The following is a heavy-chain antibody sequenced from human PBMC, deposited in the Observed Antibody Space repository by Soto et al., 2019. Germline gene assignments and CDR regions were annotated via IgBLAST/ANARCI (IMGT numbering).Heavy chain of an antibody. J-gene: IGHJ4*02. V-gene: IGHV3-21*06. CDR2: ISSTTNYI. CDR1: GFTFTRYS. Sequence: EGSLRLSCAASGFTFTRYSMNWVRQAPGKGLEWVSSISSTTNYIYYGDSMKGRFTISRDNAKNSLYLEMNSLRAEDTAVYYCARESEDLTSNFDYWGQGTLVTVSS. CDR3: ARESEDLTSNFDY.